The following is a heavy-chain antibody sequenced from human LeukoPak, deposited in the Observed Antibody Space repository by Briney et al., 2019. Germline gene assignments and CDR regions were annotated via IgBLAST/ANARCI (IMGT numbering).Heavy chain of an antibody. CDR3: ARSGGFVVVTATEFDY. CDR2: INPNSGGT. J-gene: IGHJ4*02. CDR1: GYTFTGYY. V-gene: IGHV1-2*02. Sequence: ASVKVSCKASGYTFTGYYMHWVRQAPGQGLEWMGWINPNSGGTNYAQKFQGRVTMTRDTSISTACMELSRLRSDDTAVYYCARSGGFVVVTATEFDYWGQGTLVTVSS. D-gene: IGHD2-21*02.